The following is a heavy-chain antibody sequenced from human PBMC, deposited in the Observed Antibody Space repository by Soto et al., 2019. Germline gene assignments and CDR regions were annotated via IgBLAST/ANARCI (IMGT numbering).Heavy chain of an antibody. Sequence: EVQLVESGGGLVKPGGSLRLSCAASGFTFSSYSMNWVRQAPGKGLEWVSSISSSSSYIYCADSVKGRFTISRDNAKNSLYLQMNSLRAEDTAVYYCARDGGGGGLRFDYWGQGTLVTVSS. CDR2: ISSSSSYI. CDR3: ARDGGGGGLRFDY. D-gene: IGHD5-12*01. J-gene: IGHJ4*02. CDR1: GFTFSSYS. V-gene: IGHV3-21*01.